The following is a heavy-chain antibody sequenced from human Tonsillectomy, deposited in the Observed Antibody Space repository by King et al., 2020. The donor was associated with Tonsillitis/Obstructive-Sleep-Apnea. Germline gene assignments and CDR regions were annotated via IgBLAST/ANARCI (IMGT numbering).Heavy chain of an antibody. CDR2: ISYSGGT. D-gene: IGHD2-2*02. CDR1: GGSISSGGYY. V-gene: IGHV4-31*01. J-gene: IGHJ6*03. Sequence: QLQESGPGLVKPSQTLSLTCTVSGGSISSGGYYWSWIRQHPGKGLKWIGYISYSGGTYYNPSLKSPLTISLDRSKNQFSLKLSSVTAADTAVYYCASSIPPSYYYYMDVWGKGTTVTVSS. CDR3: ASSIPPSYYYYMDV.